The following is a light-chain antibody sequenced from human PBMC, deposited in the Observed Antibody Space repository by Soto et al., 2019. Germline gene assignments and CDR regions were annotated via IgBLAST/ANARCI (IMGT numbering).Light chain of an antibody. V-gene: IGKV3-15*01. J-gene: IGKJ1*01. CDR1: QSVSTN. Sequence: IVMTQSPATLSVSPGERATLSCTASQSVSTNLAWYQQKPGQAPRLLVYGASTRATGIPARFSGSGSGTDFTLTISSLQSEDFAIYYCQQYNNWPPWTFGQGTKVEIK. CDR2: GAS. CDR3: QQYNNWPPWT.